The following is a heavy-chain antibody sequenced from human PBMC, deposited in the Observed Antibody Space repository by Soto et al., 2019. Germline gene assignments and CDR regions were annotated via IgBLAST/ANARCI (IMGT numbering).Heavy chain of an antibody. CDR3: ARDDRNRFDY. V-gene: IGHV4-59*01. Sequence: KTSETLSLTCTVSGGSISSYYWSWIRQPPGKGLEWIGYIYYSGSTNYNPSLKSRVTISVDTSKNQFSLKLSSVTAADTAVYYCARDDRNRFDYWGQGTLVTVSS. CDR2: IYYSGST. CDR1: GGSISSYY. J-gene: IGHJ4*02.